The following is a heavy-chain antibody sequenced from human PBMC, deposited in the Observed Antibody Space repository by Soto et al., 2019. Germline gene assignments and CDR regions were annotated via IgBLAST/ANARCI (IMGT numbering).Heavy chain of an antibody. V-gene: IGHV3-30*03. D-gene: IGHD2-15*01. CDR3: AAAVYYYYGMDV. J-gene: IGHJ6*02. CDR1: GFTFSSYG. CDR2: ISYDGSNK. Sequence: GGSLRLSCAASGFTFSSYGMHWVRQAPGKGLEWVAVISYDGSNKYYADSVKGRFTISRDNSKNTLYLQINSLRAEDTAVYYCAAAVYYYYGMDVWGQGTTVTVSS.